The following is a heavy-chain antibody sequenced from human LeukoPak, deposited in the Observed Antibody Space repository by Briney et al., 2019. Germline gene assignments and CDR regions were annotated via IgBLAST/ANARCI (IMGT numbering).Heavy chain of an antibody. CDR1: GGSISSYY. Sequence: SETLSLTCTVSGGSISSYYWSWIRQPAGKELEWIGRIYTSGSTNYNPSLKSRVTMSVDTSKNQFSLKLSSVTAADTAVYYCARGTSYDSSGYYDPFDYWGQGTLVTVSS. CDR2: IYTSGST. D-gene: IGHD3-22*01. V-gene: IGHV4-4*07. J-gene: IGHJ4*02. CDR3: ARGTSYDSSGYYDPFDY.